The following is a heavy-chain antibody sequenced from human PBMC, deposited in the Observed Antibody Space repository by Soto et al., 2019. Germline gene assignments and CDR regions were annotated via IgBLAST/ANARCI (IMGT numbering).Heavy chain of an antibody. Sequence: DVQLLESGGGLVQPEGSLRLSCAASGFTFSSYAMGWVRQGPGKGLEWVAVVSIGGSTHYADSVRGRFTISRDNSKNTLSLQMNSLIAEDTAVYFCAKLRGAGGHFDYWGQGALVTVSS. J-gene: IGHJ4*02. V-gene: IGHV3-23*01. D-gene: IGHD2-15*01. CDR1: GFTFSSYA. CDR2: VSIGGST. CDR3: AKLRGAGGHFDY.